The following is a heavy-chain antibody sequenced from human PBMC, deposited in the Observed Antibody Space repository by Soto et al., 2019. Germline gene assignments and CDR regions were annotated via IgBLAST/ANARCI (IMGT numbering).Heavy chain of an antibody. V-gene: IGHV4-61*01. CDR1: GGSVSSGSYY. Sequence: QVQLQESGPGLVKPSETLSLTCTVSGGSVSSGSYYWSWIRQPPGKGLEWIGYIYYSGSTNYNPSLKSRVTISVDTSKNQFSLKLSSVTAADTAVYYCARDEESGSPDYWGQGTLVTVSS. J-gene: IGHJ4*02. CDR2: IYYSGST. D-gene: IGHD1-26*01. CDR3: ARDEESGSPDY.